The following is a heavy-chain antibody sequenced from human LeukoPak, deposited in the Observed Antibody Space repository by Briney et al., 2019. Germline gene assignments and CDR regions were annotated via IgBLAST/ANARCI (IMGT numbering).Heavy chain of an antibody. CDR3: AKVEGYCSGGTCYKPFDY. V-gene: IGHV3-30*02. CDR2: IRYDGSNK. CDR1: GFTFSSYG. Sequence: GGSLRLSCAASGFTFSSYGMHWVRQAPGKGLEWVAFIRYDGSNKYYADSVKGRFTISRDNSENTLHLHMNSLKAEDTAVYYCAKVEGYCSGGTCYKPFDYWGQGTLVTVSS. J-gene: IGHJ4*02. D-gene: IGHD2-15*01.